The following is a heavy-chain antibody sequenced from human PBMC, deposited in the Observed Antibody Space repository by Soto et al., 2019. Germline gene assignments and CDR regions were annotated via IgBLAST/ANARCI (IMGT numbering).Heavy chain of an antibody. Sequence: ASVKVSCKASGYTFTGYYIHWVRQAPVQGLEWMGWINPNSGGTNYAQKFQGWVTMTRDTSISTAYMELSRLRSDDTAVYYCARGELITMVRGVLNYWGQGTLVTVSS. CDR1: GYTFTGYY. J-gene: IGHJ4*02. CDR2: INPNSGGT. CDR3: ARGELITMVRGVLNY. V-gene: IGHV1-2*04. D-gene: IGHD3-10*01.